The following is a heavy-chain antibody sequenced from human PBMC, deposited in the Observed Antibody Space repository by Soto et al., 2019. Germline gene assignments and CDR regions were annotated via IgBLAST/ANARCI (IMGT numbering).Heavy chain of an antibody. CDR2: INLNSGCT. J-gene: IGHJ4*02. CDR3: ARDGWDYYDRSGYGY. V-gene: IGHV1-2*02. D-gene: IGHD3-22*01. Sequence: SCRDSGYTFTCYYMHWVLQAPGKGLECMGWINLNSGCTNYAQNFQCRVTMTRDTSISTAYMELSRLRSDNTAVYYCARDGWDYYDRSGYGYWGQGTMVTVSS. CDR1: GYTFTCYY.